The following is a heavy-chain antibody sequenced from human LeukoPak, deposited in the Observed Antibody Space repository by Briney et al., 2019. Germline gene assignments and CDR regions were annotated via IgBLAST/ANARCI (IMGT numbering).Heavy chain of an antibody. CDR1: GFTFRSHE. CDR3: ARGLNFDL. Sequence: GGSLRLSCAASGFTFRSHEMNWVRQAPGKGLEWVSYISDSGTTIYYADSVKGRFTISRDNAKNSLYLQMNSLRAEDTAVYYCARGLNFDLWGRGTLVTVSS. J-gene: IGHJ2*01. V-gene: IGHV3-48*03. CDR2: ISDSGTTI.